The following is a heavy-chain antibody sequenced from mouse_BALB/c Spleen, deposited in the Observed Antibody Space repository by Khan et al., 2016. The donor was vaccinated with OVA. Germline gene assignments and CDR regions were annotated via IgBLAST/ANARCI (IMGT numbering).Heavy chain of an antibody. CDR3: ARTARIKY. D-gene: IGHD1-2*01. Sequence: LQQSGPGLVKPSPSLSLTCTVTGYSITSGYGWNWIRQFPGNKLEWMGYISYSGSTNYNPSLKSRISITRDTSKNQFFLQLNSVTTEDTATYYCARTARIKYWGQGTTLTVSS. V-gene: IGHV3-2*02. CDR1: GYSITSGYG. CDR2: ISYSGST. J-gene: IGHJ2*01.